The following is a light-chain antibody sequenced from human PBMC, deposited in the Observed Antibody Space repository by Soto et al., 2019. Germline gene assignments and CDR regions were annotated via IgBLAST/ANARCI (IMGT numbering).Light chain of an antibody. J-gene: IGLJ3*02. CDR1: SSNIGAGSD. CDR2: GNN. Sequence: QSVLTQPPSVSGAPGQRVTMSCTGSSSNIGAGSDVHWYQQLPGTAPKLLIYGNNNRPSGVPDRFSASKSGTSASLAITGLQAEDEADYYCLSYDTSLSKYWVFGGGTKLTVL. V-gene: IGLV1-40*01. CDR3: LSYDTSLSKYWV.